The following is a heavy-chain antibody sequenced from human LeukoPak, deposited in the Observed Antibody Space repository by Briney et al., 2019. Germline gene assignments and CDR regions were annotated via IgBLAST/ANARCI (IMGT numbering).Heavy chain of an antibody. CDR3: ARLGDAFDI. J-gene: IGHJ3*02. CDR2: IWYDGSNN. V-gene: IGHV3-33*01. Sequence: PWRSLRLSCAASGFTFSSYGMHWVRHAPGKGLESAAVIWYDGSNNYYADSVKGRFTISRDNSKHTLYLQMNSLRAEDTAVYYCARLGDAFDIWGQGTMVTVSS. D-gene: IGHD1-26*01. CDR1: GFTFSSYG.